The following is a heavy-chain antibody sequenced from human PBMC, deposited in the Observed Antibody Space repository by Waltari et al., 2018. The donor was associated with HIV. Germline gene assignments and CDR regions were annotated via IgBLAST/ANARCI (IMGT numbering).Heavy chain of an antibody. CDR2: TFCRSRCYN. CDR1: GDSVSSNSAA. Sequence: QVHLQQSGPGLMKPSQTLSLSCAISGDSVSSNSAAWNWIRQSPSRGLEWLGRTFCRSRCYNDYAVSVKSRITITPDTSKNQFSLQLNSVTPEDSAVYYCARDRVPPNWYFDLWGRGTLVTVSS. D-gene: IGHD2-2*01. V-gene: IGHV6-1*01. J-gene: IGHJ2*01. CDR3: ARDRVPPNWYFDL.